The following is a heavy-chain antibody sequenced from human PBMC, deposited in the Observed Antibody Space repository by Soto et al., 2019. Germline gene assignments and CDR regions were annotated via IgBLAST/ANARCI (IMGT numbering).Heavy chain of an antibody. V-gene: IGHV1-46*01. CDR2: INPNGGST. J-gene: IGHJ6*02. CDR1: GYTFTSYY. Sequence: GASVKVSCKASGYTFTSYYMHWVRQAPGQGLEWMGMINPNGGSTSYAQKLQGRVTMTTDTSTSTAYMELRSLRSDDTAVYYCASGQLVNYYYGMDVWGQGTTVTVSS. CDR3: ASGQLVNYYYGMDV. D-gene: IGHD6-6*01.